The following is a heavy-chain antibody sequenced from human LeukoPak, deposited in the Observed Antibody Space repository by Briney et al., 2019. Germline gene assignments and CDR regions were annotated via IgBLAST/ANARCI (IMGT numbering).Heavy chain of an antibody. V-gene: IGHV3-74*01. Sequence: GGSLRLSCEASGFTFSYHWMHWVRQVPGKGLVWVSRISPTGSTTSYADSVKGRFTVSRDNAKNTLYLQVNNLRAEDTAVYYCARGPNSNWSGLDFWGQGTLLTVSS. D-gene: IGHD6-6*01. CDR3: ARGPNSNWSGLDF. CDR2: ISPTGSTT. J-gene: IGHJ4*02. CDR1: GFTFSYHW.